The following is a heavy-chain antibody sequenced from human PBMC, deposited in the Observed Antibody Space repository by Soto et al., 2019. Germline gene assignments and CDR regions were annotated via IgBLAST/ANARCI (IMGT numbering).Heavy chain of an antibody. D-gene: IGHD3-22*01. J-gene: IGHJ4*02. CDR3: ARVHYYDTSGPLL. CDR2: ISYDGNNE. V-gene: IGHV3-30-3*01. Sequence: LRLSCAASGFTFRTYAMHWVRQAPGKGLEWVATISYDGNNEYYGDSVKGRFTVSRDDSKNTLYLQLNSLRMEDTAMYYCARVHYYDTSGPLLWGQGTQVTVSS. CDR1: GFTFRTYA.